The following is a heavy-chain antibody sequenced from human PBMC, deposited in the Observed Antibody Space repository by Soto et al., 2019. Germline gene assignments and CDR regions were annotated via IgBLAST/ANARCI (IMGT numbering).Heavy chain of an antibody. CDR2: IYYSGST. J-gene: IGHJ5*02. D-gene: IGHD3-3*01. CDR1: GGSISSGGYY. V-gene: IGHV4-31*03. CDR3: ARCLEWSDLFDP. Sequence: PSETLSLTCTVSGGSISSGGYYWSWIRQHPGKGLEWIGYIYYSGSTYYNPSLKSRVTISVDTSKNQFSLKLSSVTAADTAVYYCARCLEWSDLFDPWGQGTLVTVSS.